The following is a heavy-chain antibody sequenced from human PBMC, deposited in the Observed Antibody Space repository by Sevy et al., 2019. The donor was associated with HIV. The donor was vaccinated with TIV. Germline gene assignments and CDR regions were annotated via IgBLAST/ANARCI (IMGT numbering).Heavy chain of an antibody. V-gene: IGHV3-21*01. CDR2: SSSATHYT. CDR1: GFIFSSYS. Sequence: GGSLRLSCAASGFIFSSYSMNWVRQAPGKGLEWVSFSSSATHYTYYADSVKGRFTVSRDYAKNSLLLQMNSLRAEDTAVYYCARTTGGSEAAFDFWGQGTMVTVSS. D-gene: IGHD1-1*01. CDR3: ARTTGGSEAAFDF. J-gene: IGHJ3*01.